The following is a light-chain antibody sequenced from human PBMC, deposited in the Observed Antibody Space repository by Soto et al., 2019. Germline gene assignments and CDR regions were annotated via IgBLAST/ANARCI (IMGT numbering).Light chain of an antibody. V-gene: IGKV1-9*01. J-gene: IGKJ4*02. CDR3: QQLNSYPT. CDR1: QGVSNY. Sequence: IQLTQSPSSLSSSVGDRVTITCRASQGVSNYLAWYQQKPGKAPKLLIYDASNLQSGIPARFSGSGSGTDFTLTISSLQPEDFATYYCQQLNSYPTFGGGTKVELK. CDR2: DAS.